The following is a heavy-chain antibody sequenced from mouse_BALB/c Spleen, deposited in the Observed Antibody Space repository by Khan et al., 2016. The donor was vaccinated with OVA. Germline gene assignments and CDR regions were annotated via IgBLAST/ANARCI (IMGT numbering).Heavy chain of an antibody. CDR2: IYPGCDRT. J-gene: IGHJ3*01. Sequence: QVQLQQSGPELVKPGASVKMSCKASGYIFTDYVMNWVKQRTGQGLEWIGQIYPGCDRTYYNEKFKDKATLNADSSSSTAYMQRNSLTSEDSAVYFCSRGGWDVFAYWGQGTLVTVSA. D-gene: IGHD4-1*01. V-gene: IGHV1-77*01. CDR1: GYIFTDYV. CDR3: SRGGWDVFAY.